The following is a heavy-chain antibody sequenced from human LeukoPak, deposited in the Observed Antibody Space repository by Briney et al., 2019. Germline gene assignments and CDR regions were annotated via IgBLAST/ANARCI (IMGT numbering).Heavy chain of an antibody. CDR3: ARVKRVYDFSPFDY. D-gene: IGHD3-3*01. CDR2: ISSSSSTI. J-gene: IGHJ4*02. CDR1: GFTFSSYS. V-gene: IGHV3-48*04. Sequence: PGGSLRLSCAASGFTFSSYSMNWVRQAPGKGLEWVSYISSSSSTIYYADSVKGRFTISRDNAKNSLYLQMNSLRAEDTAVYYCARVKRVYDFSPFDYWGQGTLVTVSS.